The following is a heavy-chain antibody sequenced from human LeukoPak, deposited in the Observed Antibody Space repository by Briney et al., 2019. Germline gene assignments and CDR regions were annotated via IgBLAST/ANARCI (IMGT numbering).Heavy chain of an antibody. Sequence: SETLSLTCTVSGGSISSSSYYWGWIRQPPGKGLEWIGSIYYSGSTYYNPSLKSRVTISVDTSKNQFSLKLSSVTAADTAVYYCARQPRELIVGATTPFDYWGQGTLVTVSS. J-gene: IGHJ4*02. CDR1: GGSISSSSYY. D-gene: IGHD1-26*01. CDR3: ARQPRELIVGATTPFDY. CDR2: IYYSGST. V-gene: IGHV4-39*01.